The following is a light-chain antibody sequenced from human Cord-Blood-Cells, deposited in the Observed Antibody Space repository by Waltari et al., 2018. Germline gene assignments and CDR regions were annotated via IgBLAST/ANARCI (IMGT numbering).Light chain of an antibody. J-gene: IGKJ1*01. CDR1: QSVLYSSNNKNY. V-gene: IGKV4-1*01. CDR3: QQYYSTPPT. CDR2: WAS. Sequence: DIVMTQSPDSLAVSLDETATINCKSSQSVLYSSNNKNYLAWYQQKPGQPPKLLIYWASTRESGVPDRFSGSGSGTDFTLTISSLQAEDVAVYYCQQYYSTPPTFGQGTKVEIK.